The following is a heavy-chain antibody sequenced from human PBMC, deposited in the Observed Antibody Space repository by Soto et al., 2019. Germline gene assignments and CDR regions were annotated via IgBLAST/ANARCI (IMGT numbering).Heavy chain of an antibody. V-gene: IGHV3-21*01. Sequence: EVQLVESGGGLVKPGGSLRLSCAASGFTFSSYSMNWVRQAPGKGLEWVSSISSSSSYIYYADSVKGRFTISRDNAKNSLYLQMNSLRAEDTAVYYCASGDLVVVAYYFDYWGQGTLVTVSS. CDR3: ASGDLVVVAYYFDY. CDR2: ISSSSSYI. J-gene: IGHJ4*02. CDR1: GFTFSSYS. D-gene: IGHD2-15*01.